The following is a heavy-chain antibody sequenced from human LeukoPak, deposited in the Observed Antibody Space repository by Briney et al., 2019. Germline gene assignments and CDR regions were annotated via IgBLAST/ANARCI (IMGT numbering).Heavy chain of an antibody. Sequence: SETLSLTCTVSGGSISSYYWSWIRQPAGEGLEWIWGIYTSESTHHTPSLKSRVTMSVDTSTHQFPLKLRSVTAADTAVYYCGRDYYDFWSGYPLDWFDPWGQGTLVTVSP. D-gene: IGHD3-3*01. CDR2: IYTSEST. CDR1: GGSISSYY. J-gene: IGHJ5*02. CDR3: GRDYYDFWSGYPLDWFDP. V-gene: IGHV4-4*07.